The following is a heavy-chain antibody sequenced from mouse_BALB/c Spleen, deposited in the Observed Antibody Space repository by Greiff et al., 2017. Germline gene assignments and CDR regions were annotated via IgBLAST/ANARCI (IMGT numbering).Heavy chain of an antibody. J-gene: IGHJ4*01. CDR1: GYTFTSYW. V-gene: IGHV1-87*01. CDR3: AKNLAMDY. Sequence: VQLQQSGAELARPGASVKLSCKASGYTFTSYWMQWVKQRPGQGLEWIGAIYPGDGDTRYTQKFKGKATLTADKSSSTAYMQLSSLASEDSAVYYCAKNLAMDYWGQGTSVTVSS. CDR2: IYPGDGDT.